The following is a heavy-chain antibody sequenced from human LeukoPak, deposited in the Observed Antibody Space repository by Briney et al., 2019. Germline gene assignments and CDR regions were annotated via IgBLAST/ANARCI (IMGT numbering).Heavy chain of an antibody. CDR2: MNPNSVNT. D-gene: IGHD1-26*01. Sequence: GASVNVSCKAYGYTFTRYAMNGVRQATGQGLEWMGWMNPNSVNTGYAQKFQGRVTMTRNTSTSTAYMELSSLRSEDTAVYYCARGLASYFDSYYYGMDVWGQGTTVTVYS. J-gene: IGHJ6*02. V-gene: IGHV1-8*01. CDR1: GYTFTRYA. CDR3: ARGLASYFDSYYYGMDV.